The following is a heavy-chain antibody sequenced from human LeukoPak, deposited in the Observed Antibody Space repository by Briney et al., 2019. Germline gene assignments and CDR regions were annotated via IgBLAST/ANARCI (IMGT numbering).Heavy chain of an antibody. Sequence: SETLSLTCTVSGGSISSSSYYWGWIRQPPGRGLEWIGEIYHSGSTNYNPSLKSRVTISVDKSKNQFSLKLSSVTAADTAVYYCATRDFIDYWGQGTLVTVSS. CDR3: ATRDFIDY. V-gene: IGHV4-39*07. D-gene: IGHD2/OR15-2a*01. CDR1: GGSISSSSYY. J-gene: IGHJ4*02. CDR2: IYHSGST.